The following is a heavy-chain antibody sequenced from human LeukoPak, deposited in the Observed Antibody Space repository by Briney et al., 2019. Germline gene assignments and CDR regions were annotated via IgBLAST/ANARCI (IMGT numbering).Heavy chain of an antibody. CDR2: INHSGST. J-gene: IGHJ3*02. Sequence: PSETLSLTCAVYGGSFSGYYWSWIRQPPGKGLEWIGEINHSGSTNYNPSLKSRVTISVDTSKNQFSLKLSSVTAADTAVYYCARGTISGYYYVLHAFDIWGQGTMVTVSS. D-gene: IGHD3-22*01. CDR1: GGSFSGYY. V-gene: IGHV4-34*01. CDR3: ARGTISGYYYVLHAFDI.